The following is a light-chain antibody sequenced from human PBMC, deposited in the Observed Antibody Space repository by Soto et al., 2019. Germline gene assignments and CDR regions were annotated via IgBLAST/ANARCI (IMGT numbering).Light chain of an antibody. CDR2: KAS. J-gene: IGKJ4*01. CDR3: QQYNSYPHT. CDR1: QGISSW. V-gene: IGKV1-5*03. Sequence: DIQMTQSPSTLSASVGDRVTITCRASQGISSWLAWYQQKPGKAPKLLIYKASSLESGVPSRFSGSGSGTEFTLTISSLQPDDFATYYCQQYNSYPHTFGGGTKVEIK.